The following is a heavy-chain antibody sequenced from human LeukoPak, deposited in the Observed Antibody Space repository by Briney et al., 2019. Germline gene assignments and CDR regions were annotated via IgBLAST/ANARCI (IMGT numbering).Heavy chain of an antibody. D-gene: IGHD3-10*01. CDR1: GGSIRRSYRY. CDR2: IYESGST. CDR3: ARSPLPYGAGMGYFDY. J-gene: IGHJ4*02. V-gene: IGHV4-39*01. Sequence: SETQPLTCTVSGGSIRRSYRYWGWIRQTPGKGLEWIGSIYESGSTQYSPSLKSRLTVSVDTSKNQFSLNLTSVTATDTAVYYCARSPLPYGAGMGYFDYWGRGTLVTVSS.